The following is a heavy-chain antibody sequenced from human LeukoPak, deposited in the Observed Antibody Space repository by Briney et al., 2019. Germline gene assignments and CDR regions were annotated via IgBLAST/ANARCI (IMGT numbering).Heavy chain of an antibody. D-gene: IGHD3-16*01. CDR1: GFTFSSYA. J-gene: IGHJ4*02. CDR3: AKGYYDYVWGSYYFDY. V-gene: IGHV3-23*01. Sequence: GGSLRLSCAASGFTFSSYAMSWVRQAPGKGLEWVSATSGSGGSTYYADSVKGRFTISRDTSKNTLYLQMNSLRAEDTAVYYCAKGYYDYVWGSYYFDYWGQGTLVTVSS. CDR2: TSGSGGST.